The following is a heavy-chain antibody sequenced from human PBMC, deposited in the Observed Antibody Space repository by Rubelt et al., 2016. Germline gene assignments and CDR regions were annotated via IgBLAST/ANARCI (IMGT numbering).Heavy chain of an antibody. J-gene: IGHJ5*02. D-gene: IGHD4-17*01. CDR2: INHSGGI. CDR3: AREIQVTTKKGWFDP. Sequence: LEEPSETLSLTCAVYGGSFSGYYWSWIRQPPGKGLEWIGEINHSGGISYNPSLKSRVTISVDTSKNQISLKVRSVTAADTAVYYCAREIQVTTKKGWFDPWGQGTLVTVSS. V-gene: IGHV4-34*01. CDR1: GGSFSGYY.